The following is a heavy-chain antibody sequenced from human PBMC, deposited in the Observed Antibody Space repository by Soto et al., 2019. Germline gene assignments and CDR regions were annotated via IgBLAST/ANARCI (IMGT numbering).Heavy chain of an antibody. J-gene: IGHJ6*02. D-gene: IGHD3-3*01. CDR2: IYYSGST. Sequence: PSETLSLTCTVSGGSVSSGSYYWSWIRQAPGKGLEGIGYIYYSGSTNYNPSLKSRVTISVDTSKNQFSLKLSSVTAADTAVYYCAREATLRFRGMDVWGQGTTVTVSS. CDR1: GGSVSSGSYY. CDR3: AREATLRFRGMDV. V-gene: IGHV4-61*01.